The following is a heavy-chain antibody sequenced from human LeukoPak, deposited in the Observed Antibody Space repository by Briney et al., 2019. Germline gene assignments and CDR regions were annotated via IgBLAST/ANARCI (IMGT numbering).Heavy chain of an antibody. CDR1: GGSFSSYY. J-gene: IGHJ4*02. CDR3: ARDSRSWSRSFDY. D-gene: IGHD6-13*01. V-gene: IGHV4-34*01. CDR2: INHSGST. Sequence: SETLSLTCAVYGGSFSSYYWSWIRQPPGKGLEWIGEINHSGSTNYNPSLKSRVTISVDTSKNQFSLKLSSVTAADTAVYYCARDSRSWSRSFDYWGQGTLVTVSS.